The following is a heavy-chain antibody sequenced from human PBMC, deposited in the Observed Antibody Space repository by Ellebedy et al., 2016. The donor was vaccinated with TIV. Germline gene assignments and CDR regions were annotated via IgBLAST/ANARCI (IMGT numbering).Heavy chain of an antibody. D-gene: IGHD2-21*02. J-gene: IGHJ4*02. CDR3: ARRGDGWGFFDH. Sequence: GESLKISCAASGFTFSNYVMNWVRQAPGKGLEWISTVSNRGDATYYPDSVKGRFTISRDSSKNTVYLQMNSLRVEDTAVYYCARRGDGWGFFDHWGQGTLVTVSS. CDR1: GFTFSNYV. CDR2: VSNRGDAT. V-gene: IGHV3-23*01.